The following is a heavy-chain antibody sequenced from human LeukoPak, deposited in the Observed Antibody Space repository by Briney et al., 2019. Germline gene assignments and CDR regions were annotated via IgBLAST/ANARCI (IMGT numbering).Heavy chain of an antibody. D-gene: IGHD6-6*01. J-gene: IGHJ5*02. Sequence: SETLSLTCTVSGYSLSSGYYWGWIRQPPGKGLEGIGSIYHSGSTYYNPSLKSRVTISVGTSKNPFSLKLSSVTAADTAVYYCARDRDSSSSGNWIDPWGQGTLVTVSS. V-gene: IGHV4-38-2*02. CDR1: GYSLSSGYY. CDR2: IYHSGST. CDR3: ARDRDSSSSGNWIDP.